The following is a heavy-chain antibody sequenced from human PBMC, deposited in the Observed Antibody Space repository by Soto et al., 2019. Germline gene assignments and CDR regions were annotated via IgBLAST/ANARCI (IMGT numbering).Heavy chain of an antibody. J-gene: IGHJ5*02. D-gene: IGHD3-10*01. Sequence: SETLSLTCAVYGGSFSGYYWSWIRQPPGKGLEWIGEINHSGSTNYNPSLKSRVTISVDTSKNQFSLKLSSVTAADTAVYYCARVFRYYYGSGSYPSPFDPWGQGTPVTVSS. CDR3: ARVFRYYYGSGSYPSPFDP. CDR1: GGSFSGYY. V-gene: IGHV4-34*01. CDR2: INHSGST.